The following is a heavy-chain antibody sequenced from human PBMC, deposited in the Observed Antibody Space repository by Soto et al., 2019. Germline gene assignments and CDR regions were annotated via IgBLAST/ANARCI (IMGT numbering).Heavy chain of an antibody. J-gene: IGHJ4*02. D-gene: IGHD4-17*01. CDR1: GFTFSSYA. V-gene: IGHV3-30-3*01. CDR3: ARARRTTVPSPGDY. Sequence: QVQLVESGGGVVQPGRSLRLSCAASGFTFSSYAMHWVRQAPGKGLDWVAVISYDGSNKYYADSVKGRFTISRDNSKNALYLQMNSLRAEGTAVYYCARARRTTVPSPGDYWGQGTLVTVSS. CDR2: ISYDGSNK.